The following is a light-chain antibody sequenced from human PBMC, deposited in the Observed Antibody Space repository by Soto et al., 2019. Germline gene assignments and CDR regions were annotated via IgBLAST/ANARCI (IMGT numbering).Light chain of an antibody. CDR2: AAS. V-gene: IGKV1-9*01. CDR3: QQINSYPHT. J-gene: IGKJ2*01. Sequence: DIQLTQSPSFLSASVGDRVSITCRASQGISTYLAWYQQNPGEAPNLLIYAASTLQSGVPSRFTGSGSGAQFTLTISSLQPEDFAIYYCQQINSYPHTFGQGTRLEIK. CDR1: QGISTY.